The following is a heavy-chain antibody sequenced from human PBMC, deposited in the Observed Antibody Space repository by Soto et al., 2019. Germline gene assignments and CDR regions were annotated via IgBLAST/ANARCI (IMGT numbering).Heavy chain of an antibody. D-gene: IGHD2-2*01. Sequence: QVQLVQSGAEVRKPGSSVTVSCKASGGTFSNYAISWVRQAPGQGLEWMGGIIPIVGTGSYAQKFQGRVTITADAPTSKAYMELSSLRFEDTAVYYCARVVILVPSASTHYCYHMDVWGTGTRVTVSS. CDR2: IIPIVGTG. CDR1: GGTFSNYA. V-gene: IGHV1-69*01. CDR3: ARVVILVPSASTHYCYHMDV. J-gene: IGHJ6*04.